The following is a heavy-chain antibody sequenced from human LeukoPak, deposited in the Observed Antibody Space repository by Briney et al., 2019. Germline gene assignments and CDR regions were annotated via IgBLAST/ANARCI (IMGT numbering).Heavy chain of an antibody. V-gene: IGHV4-34*09. CDR3: ASRMTTVTLDFDY. J-gene: IGHJ4*02. Sequence: PSETLSLTCAVYGGSFSGYYWSWIRQPPGKGLEWIGEINHSGSTNYNPSLKSRVTISVDTSKNQFSLKLSSVTAADTAVYYCASRMTTVTLDFDYWGQGTLVTVSS. D-gene: IGHD4-17*01. CDR2: INHSGST. CDR1: GGSFSGYY.